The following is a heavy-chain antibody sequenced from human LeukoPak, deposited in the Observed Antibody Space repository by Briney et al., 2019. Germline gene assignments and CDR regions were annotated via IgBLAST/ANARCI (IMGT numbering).Heavy chain of an antibody. D-gene: IGHD3-22*01. CDR2: IIVYNGNT. J-gene: IGHJ6*03. CDR3: ARVPYYYDTSGPTYYYYMDV. V-gene: IGHV1-18*01. Sequence: GASVKVSCKASGYTFTSYGISWVRQAPGQGLEWMGWIIVYNGNTNYAQKLQGRVTMTTDTSTSTAYMELRSLRSDDTAVYYCARVPYYYDTSGPTYYYYMDVWGKGTTVTVSS. CDR1: GYTFTSYG.